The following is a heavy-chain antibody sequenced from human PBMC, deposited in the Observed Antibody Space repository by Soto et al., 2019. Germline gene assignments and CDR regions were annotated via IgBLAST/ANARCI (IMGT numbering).Heavy chain of an antibody. J-gene: IGHJ5*02. CDR2: IWYDGSNK. Sequence: QVQLVESGGGVVQPGRSLRLSCAASGFTFSSYGMHWVRQAPGKGLEWVAVIWYDGSNKYYADSVKGRFTISRDNAKNTVYLQMNSLRADDTAVYDCARDTNFRVAVPAARGWFDPWCQGTLVTVSS. CDR3: ARDTNFRVAVPAARGWFDP. CDR1: GFTFSSYG. V-gene: IGHV3-33*01. D-gene: IGHD2-2*01.